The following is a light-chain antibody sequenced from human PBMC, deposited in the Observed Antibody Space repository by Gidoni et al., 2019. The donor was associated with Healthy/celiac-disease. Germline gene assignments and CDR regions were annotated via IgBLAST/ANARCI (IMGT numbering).Light chain of an antibody. V-gene: IGKV1-5*03. Sequence: DIQMTQSPSTLSASVGDRVTIPCRASQSISSWLAWYPQKPGKAPKLLFYKASSLESGVPSRFSGSGSGTEFTLTISSLQPDDFATYYCQQYNSYPGTFGPGTKVDIK. CDR1: QSISSW. J-gene: IGKJ3*01. CDR2: KAS. CDR3: QQYNSYPGT.